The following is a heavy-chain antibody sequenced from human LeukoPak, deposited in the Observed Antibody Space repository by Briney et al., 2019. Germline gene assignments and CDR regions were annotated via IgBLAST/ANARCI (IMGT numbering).Heavy chain of an antibody. CDR3: ARDLYSEGFDYDILTGYHHFDY. J-gene: IGHJ4*02. CDR2: IKQDGSEK. D-gene: IGHD3-9*01. Sequence: GGSLRLSCAASGFTFSSYWMSLVRQAPGKGLEWVANIKQDGSEKYYVDSVKGRFTISRDNAKNSLYLQMNSLRAEDTAVYYCARDLYSEGFDYDILTGYHHFDYWGQGTLVTVSS. V-gene: IGHV3-7*01. CDR1: GFTFSSYW.